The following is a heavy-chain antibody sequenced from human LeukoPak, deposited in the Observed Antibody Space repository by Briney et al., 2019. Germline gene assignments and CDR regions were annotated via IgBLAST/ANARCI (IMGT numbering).Heavy chain of an antibody. CDR1: GFTFSSYS. D-gene: IGHD6-19*01. V-gene: IGHV3-21*01. CDR2: ISSSSSYI. CDR3: ARDVAGTLYDAFDI. J-gene: IGHJ3*02. Sequence: GGPLRLSCAASGFTFSSYSMNWVRQAPGKGLEWVSSISSSSSYIYYADSVKGRFTISRDNAKNSLYLQMNSLRAEDTAVYYCARDVAGTLYDAFDIWGQGTMVTVSS.